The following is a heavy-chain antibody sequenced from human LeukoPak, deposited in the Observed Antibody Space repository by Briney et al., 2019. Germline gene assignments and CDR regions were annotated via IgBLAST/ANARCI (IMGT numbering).Heavy chain of an antibody. J-gene: IGHJ4*02. CDR3: ARASSSGWYNDY. CDR1: GGSFSGYY. CDR2: INHSGST. D-gene: IGHD6-19*01. Sequence: SETLSLTCAVYGGSFSGYYWSWIRQPPGKGLEWIGEINHSGSTNYNPSLKSRVTISVDTSKNQFSLKLSSVTAADTAVYYCARASSSGWYNDYWGQGTLVTVSS. V-gene: IGHV4-34*01.